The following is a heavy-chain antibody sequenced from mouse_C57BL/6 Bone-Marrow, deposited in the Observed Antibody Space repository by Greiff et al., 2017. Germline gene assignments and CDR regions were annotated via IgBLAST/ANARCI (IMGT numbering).Heavy chain of an antibody. CDR3: ARGDYYGSSCGRDY. J-gene: IGHJ2*01. CDR2: INPSSGYT. D-gene: IGHD1-1*01. Sequence: QVQLQQSGAELARPGASVKMSCKASGYTFTSYTMHWVKQRHGQGLEWIGYINPSSGYTKYNQKFKDKATLTEDKSSSTAYMQLSSLTSEDSAVYSCARGDYYGSSCGRDYWGQGTTLTVSS. CDR1: GYTFTSYT. V-gene: IGHV1-4*01.